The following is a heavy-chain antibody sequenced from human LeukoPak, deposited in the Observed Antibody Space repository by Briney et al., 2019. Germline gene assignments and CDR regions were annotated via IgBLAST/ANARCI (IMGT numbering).Heavy chain of an antibody. CDR2: ISGSGSST. V-gene: IGHV3-23*01. Sequence: GSLRLSCTASGFTVTTYAMSWVRQAPGKGLKWVSGISGSGSSTYYADSVKGRFTISRDTSKNTLYLEMNSLRADDTAVYYCAKCGMSTIGELDYWGQGTLVTVSS. J-gene: IGHJ4*02. CDR3: AKCGMSTIGELDY. D-gene: IGHD5-24*01. CDR1: GFTVTTYA.